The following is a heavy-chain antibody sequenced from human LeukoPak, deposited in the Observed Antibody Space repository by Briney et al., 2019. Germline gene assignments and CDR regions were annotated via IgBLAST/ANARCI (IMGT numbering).Heavy chain of an antibody. CDR3: AKDQVSGEGWYGDY. CDR1: GFTFTSYA. J-gene: IGHJ4*02. CDR2: ISGIGGST. V-gene: IGHV3-23*01. D-gene: IGHD6-19*01. Sequence: RGCLRLSCAASGFTFTSYAMSWVRQAPGKGLEWVSAISGIGGSTYSAASVKGRFTISRDNSKNTLYLQMNSLRAEHTAVYYCAKDQVSGEGWYGDYWGQGTLVTVSS.